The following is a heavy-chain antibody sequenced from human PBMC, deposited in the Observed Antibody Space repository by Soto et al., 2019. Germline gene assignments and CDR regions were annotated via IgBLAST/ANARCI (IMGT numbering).Heavy chain of an antibody. J-gene: IGHJ5*02. V-gene: IGHV2-70*04. CDR1: GFSLSTSGMR. Sequence: SGPTLVNPTQTLTLTCTFSGFSLSTSGMRVSWIRQPPGKALEWLARIDWDDDKLYGTSLKTRLTISKDTSKNRVVLTMTNMDPVDTATYYCARSIVAAGNRWFDPWGQGTLVTVSS. D-gene: IGHD6-13*01. CDR2: IDWDDDK. CDR3: ARSIVAAGNRWFDP.